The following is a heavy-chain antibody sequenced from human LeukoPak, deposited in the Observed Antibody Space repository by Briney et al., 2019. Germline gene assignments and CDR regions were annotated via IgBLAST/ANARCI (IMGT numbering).Heavy chain of an antibody. Sequence: GGSLRLSCAASGFTFSSYSMNWVRQAPGKGLECVSSISSSSSYIYYADSVKGRFTISRDNAKNSLYLQMNSLRAEDTAVYYCARDQFDDYVWGSYRPIDYWGQGTLVTVSS. V-gene: IGHV3-21*01. J-gene: IGHJ4*02. CDR1: GFTFSSYS. CDR2: ISSSSSYI. CDR3: ARDQFDDYVWGSYRPIDY. D-gene: IGHD3-16*02.